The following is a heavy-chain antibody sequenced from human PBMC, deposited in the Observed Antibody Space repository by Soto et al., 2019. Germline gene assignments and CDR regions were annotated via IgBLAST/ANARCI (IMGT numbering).Heavy chain of an antibody. Sequence: QVQLVQSGAEVKKPGSSVQVSCKASGGTFSSYAINWVRQAPGQGLEWMGGIIPIFGTTNYAQKFQGRLTITADKSTGTAYMELNNLRSEATAVYYCTRTNYYDSDYWGQGTLVTVSS. V-gene: IGHV1-69*06. CDR3: TRTNYYDSDY. J-gene: IGHJ4*02. D-gene: IGHD3-3*01. CDR1: GGTFSSYA. CDR2: IIPIFGTT.